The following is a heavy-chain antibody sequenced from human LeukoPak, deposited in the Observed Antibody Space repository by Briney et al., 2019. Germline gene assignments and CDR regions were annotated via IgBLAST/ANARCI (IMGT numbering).Heavy chain of an antibody. Sequence: GESLKISCKGSGYSFTTYWIAWVRQMPGKGLEWMGIISPDDSNTRYSPSFQGQVTFLADKSIDTAYLQWTSLKASDTAMYYCVRLDTFYYYGMNVWGQGTTVTVSS. CDR1: GYSFTTYW. V-gene: IGHV5-51*01. D-gene: IGHD3/OR15-3a*01. CDR3: VRLDTFYYYGMNV. CDR2: ISPDDSNT. J-gene: IGHJ6*02.